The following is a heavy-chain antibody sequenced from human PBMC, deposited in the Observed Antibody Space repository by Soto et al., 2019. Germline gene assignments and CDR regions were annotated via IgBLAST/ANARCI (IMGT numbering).Heavy chain of an antibody. V-gene: IGHV3-21*01. CDR1: GFTFSSYS. J-gene: IGHJ4*02. Sequence: GGSLRLSCAASGFTFSSYSMNWVRQAPGKGLEWVSSISSSSSYIYYADSVKGRFTISRDNAKNSLYLQMNSLRAEDTAVCYCASVGGSGWSDFDYWGQGTLVTVSS. D-gene: IGHD6-19*01. CDR2: ISSSSSYI. CDR3: ASVGGSGWSDFDY.